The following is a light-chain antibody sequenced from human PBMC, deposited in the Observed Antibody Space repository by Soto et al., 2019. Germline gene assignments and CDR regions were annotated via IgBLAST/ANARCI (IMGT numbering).Light chain of an antibody. V-gene: IGKV1-27*01. CDR3: KKYDNDPLT. Sequence: DIQMTQAPSSLSASVGDRVTITCRARQDIITYLAWYQQKPGKVPKLMISAAYTLQSGVPPRFSGSGSGTDFTLTISSLQPEDVATYYCKKYDNDPLTVGGGTKVEIK. J-gene: IGKJ4*01. CDR2: AAY. CDR1: QDIITY.